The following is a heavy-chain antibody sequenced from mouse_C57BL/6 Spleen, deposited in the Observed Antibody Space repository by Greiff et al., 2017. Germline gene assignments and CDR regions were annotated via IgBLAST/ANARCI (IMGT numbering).Heavy chain of an antibody. CDR1: GYTFTDYE. Sequence: QVQLQQSGAELVRPGASVTLSCKASGYTFTDYEMHWVKQTPVHGLEWIGAIDPETGGTAYNQKFKGKAILTADKSSSTAYMELRSLTSEDSAVYYCTRGANWDVHFDYWGQGTTLTVSS. V-gene: IGHV1-15*01. CDR2: IDPETGGT. J-gene: IGHJ2*01. D-gene: IGHD4-1*01. CDR3: TRGANWDVHFDY.